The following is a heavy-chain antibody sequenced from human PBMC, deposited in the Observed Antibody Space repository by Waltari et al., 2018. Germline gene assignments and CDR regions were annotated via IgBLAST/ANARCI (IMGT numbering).Heavy chain of an antibody. V-gene: IGHV3-53*01. CDR3: AKVDNVGLNNY. J-gene: IGHJ4*02. CDR1: GFTVGNNF. Sequence: EVQLVESGGDLIQPGGSLRLSCSASGFTVGNNFLGWVRQAPGKGLEGVLVIYRGGRTNYIDSGRGRFTISRDSSKNTLYLQMNSLRAEDTAVYYCAKVDNVGLNNYWGQGTLVTVSS. CDR2: IYRGGRT. D-gene: IGHD1-1*01.